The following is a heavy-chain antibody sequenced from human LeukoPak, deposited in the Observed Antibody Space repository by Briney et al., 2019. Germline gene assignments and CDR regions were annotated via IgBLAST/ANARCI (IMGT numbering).Heavy chain of an antibody. V-gene: IGHV5-51*01. CDR1: GYSFTSYW. J-gene: IGHJ4*02. Sequence: GESLKISCKGSGYSFTSYWIGWVRQMPGKGLEWMGIIYPGDSDTRYSPSFQGQVTISADQSISTAYLQWSSLKASDTAMYYCARQYYDSSGYIPYFDYWGQGTLLTVSS. D-gene: IGHD3-22*01. CDR2: IYPGDSDT. CDR3: ARQYYDSSGYIPYFDY.